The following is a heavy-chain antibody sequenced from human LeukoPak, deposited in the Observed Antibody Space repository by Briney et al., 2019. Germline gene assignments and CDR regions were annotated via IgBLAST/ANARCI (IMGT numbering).Heavy chain of an antibody. CDR2: ISGSGGST. CDR3: AKDGYSSGWYMGYYFDY. CDR1: GFTFSSYG. V-gene: IGHV3-23*01. Sequence: GGSLRLSCAASGFTFSSYGMSWVRQAPGKGLEWVSAISGSGGSTYYADSVKGRLTTSRDNSKNTLYLQMNSLRAEDTAVYYCAKDGYSSGWYMGYYFDYWGQGTLVTVSS. J-gene: IGHJ4*02. D-gene: IGHD6-19*01.